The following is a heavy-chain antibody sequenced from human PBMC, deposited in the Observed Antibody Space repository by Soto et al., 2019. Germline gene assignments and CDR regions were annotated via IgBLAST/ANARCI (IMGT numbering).Heavy chain of an antibody. V-gene: IGHV4-4*02. J-gene: IGHJ4*02. D-gene: IGHD2-15*01. CDR1: SGSISSSNW. CDR3: ARVTVVVVAATPMTYFDY. CDR2: IYHSGST. Sequence: SETLSLTCAVSSGSISSSNWWSWVRQPPGKGLEWIGEIYHSGSTNYNPSLKSRVTISVDKSKNQFSLKLSSVTAADTAVYYCARVTVVVVAATPMTYFDYWGQGTLVTVSS.